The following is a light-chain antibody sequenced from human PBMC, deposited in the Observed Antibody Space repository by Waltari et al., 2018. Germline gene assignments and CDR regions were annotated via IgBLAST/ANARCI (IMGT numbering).Light chain of an antibody. J-gene: IGKJ4*01. CDR2: DAS. CDR1: QAISNY. CDR3: QQYDNPAFT. V-gene: IGKV1-33*01. Sequence: DIQMAQSLSSLSASVGDRVTITCQTSQAISNYLNWYQQKPGKAPRLLIYDASNLETGVPARFSGSGSGIDFTFTISSLQPEDIAAYYCQQYDNPAFTFGGGTKVEIK.